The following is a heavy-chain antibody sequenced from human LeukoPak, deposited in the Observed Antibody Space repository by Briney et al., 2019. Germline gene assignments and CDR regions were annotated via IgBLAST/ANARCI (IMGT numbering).Heavy chain of an antibody. V-gene: IGHV4-34*01. CDR2: INHSGST. CDR3: ARYSGLGYCSSTSCYGFDY. J-gene: IGHJ4*02. D-gene: IGHD2-2*01. CDR1: GGSFSGYY. Sequence: PETLSLTCAVYGGSFSGYYWSWIRQPPGKGLEWIGEINHSGSTNYNPSLKSRVTISVDTSKNQFSLKLCSVTAADTAVYYCARYSGLGYCSSTSCYGFDYWGQGTLVTVSS.